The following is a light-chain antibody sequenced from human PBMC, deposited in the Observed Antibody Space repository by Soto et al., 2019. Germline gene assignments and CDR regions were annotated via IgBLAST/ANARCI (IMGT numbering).Light chain of an antibody. V-gene: IGLV2-14*01. CDR1: SXDIGIYKY. CDR2: EVT. CDR3: SSYTTSSTRV. J-gene: IGLJ1*01. Sequence: QSVLTQPASVSGSPGQSFAISCTGSSXDIGIYKYVSWYQQHPGKVPKLIIYEVTNRPSGVSNRFSGSKSGNTASLTISGLQAEDEADYYCSSYTTSSTRVFGPGTKVTVL.